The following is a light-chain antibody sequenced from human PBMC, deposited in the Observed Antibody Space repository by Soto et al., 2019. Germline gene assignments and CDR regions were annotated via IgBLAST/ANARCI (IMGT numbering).Light chain of an antibody. CDR2: GTS. CDR3: QQYGSSPGT. Sequence: EIVMTQSPATLSVSPGERATLSCRASLSVSSNLAWYQQKPGQAPRLLIYGTSTRATGIPARFSGSGSGTDFTLTISRLEPEDFAVYYCQQYGSSPGTFGQGTKVDIK. V-gene: IGKV3-20*01. J-gene: IGKJ1*01. CDR1: LSVSSN.